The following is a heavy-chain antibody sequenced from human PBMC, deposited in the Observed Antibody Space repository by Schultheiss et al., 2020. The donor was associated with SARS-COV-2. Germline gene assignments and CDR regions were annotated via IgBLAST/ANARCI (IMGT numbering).Heavy chain of an antibody. D-gene: IGHD6-13*01. CDR3: AREGSGQQLVSFFGY. Sequence: GESLKISCAASGFTVSSNYMSWVRQAPGKGLEWVAVIWYDGSNKNFADSVKGRFTISRDNSKNTLYLQMNSLRAEDTAVYYCAREGSGQQLVSFFGYWGQGTLVTVSS. CDR2: IWYDGSNK. CDR1: GFTVSSNY. V-gene: IGHV3-33*08. J-gene: IGHJ4*02.